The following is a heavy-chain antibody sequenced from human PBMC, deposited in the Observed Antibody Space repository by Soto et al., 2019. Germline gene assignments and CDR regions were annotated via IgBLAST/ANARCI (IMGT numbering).Heavy chain of an antibody. J-gene: IGHJ3*02. CDR2: INSDGSST. CDR3: ARGWDYDILTGYLNAFDI. Sequence: GGSLRLSCAASGFTFSSYWMHWVRQAPGKGLVWVSRINSDGSSTSYADSVKGRFTISRDNAKNTLYLQMNSLRAEDTAVYYCARGWDYDILTGYLNAFDIWGQGTMVTVSS. V-gene: IGHV3-74*01. CDR1: GFTFSSYW. D-gene: IGHD3-9*01.